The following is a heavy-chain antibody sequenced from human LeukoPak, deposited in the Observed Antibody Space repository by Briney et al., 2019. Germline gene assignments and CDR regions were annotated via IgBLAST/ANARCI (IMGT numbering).Heavy chain of an antibody. D-gene: IGHD3-10*01. CDR1: ESPLIDHN. CDR2: ISSSGSTI. V-gene: IGHV3-11*04. Sequence: GGSLRLPCAASESPLIDHNMSWTGRAQGKGLDWVSYISSSGSTIYYADSVKGRFTNSRDNAKISLYLQMNSLRAEDTAVYYCARTRRFFKQVRGVTDWGYYFDYWGQGTLVTVSS. CDR3: ARTRRFFKQVRGVTDWGYYFDY. J-gene: IGHJ4*02.